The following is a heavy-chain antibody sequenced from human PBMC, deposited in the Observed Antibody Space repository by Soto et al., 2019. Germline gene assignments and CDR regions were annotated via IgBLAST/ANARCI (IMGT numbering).Heavy chain of an antibody. J-gene: IGHJ5*02. CDR2: IDSSGEK. CDR3: ARGHLAVAVSPRFAP. V-gene: IGHV2-26*01. Sequence: QVTLKESGPVLVKPTETLTLRCTVSGLSITDSEMGVSWIRQPPGQPLEWLAHIDSSGEKSYRTFLKSRLAISKETSKSQIVLTMTNMDPADTATYYWARGHLAVAVSPRFAPWRQGIPVTVSS. D-gene: IGHD6-19*01. CDR1: GLSITDSEMG.